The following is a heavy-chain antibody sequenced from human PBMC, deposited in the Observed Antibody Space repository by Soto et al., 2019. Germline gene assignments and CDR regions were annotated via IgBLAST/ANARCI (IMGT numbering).Heavy chain of an antibody. CDR1: GGSGGSFSGYY. D-gene: IGHD3-10*01. V-gene: IGHV4-39*01. J-gene: IGHJ4*02. Sequence: SETLSLTCAVYGGSGGSFSGYYWSWIRQPPGKGLEWIGNIYYSANTYYKPSLKSRVTISVDTSKNQFSLKLSSVTAADTAIYYCAASFTLVGGLNAADFWGQGSLVTVSS. CDR3: AASFTLVGGLNAADF. CDR2: IYYSANT.